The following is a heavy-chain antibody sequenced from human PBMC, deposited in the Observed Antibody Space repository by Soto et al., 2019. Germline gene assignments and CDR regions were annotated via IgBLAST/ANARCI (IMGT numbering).Heavy chain of an antibody. CDR3: ARVGIVATITYYYGMDV. CDR1: GFTFSSYW. CDR2: IKQDGSEK. D-gene: IGHD5-12*01. Sequence: QPGGSLRLSCAASGFTFSSYWMSWVRQAPGKGLEWVANIKQDGSEKYYVDSVKGRFTISRDNAKNSLYLQMNSLRAEDTAVYYCARVGIVATITYYYGMDVWGQGTTVTVSS. J-gene: IGHJ6*02. V-gene: IGHV3-7*03.